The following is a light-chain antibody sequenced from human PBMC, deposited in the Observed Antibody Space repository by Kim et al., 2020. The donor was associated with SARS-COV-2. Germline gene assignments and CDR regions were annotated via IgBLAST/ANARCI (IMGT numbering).Light chain of an antibody. J-gene: IGLJ2*01. V-gene: IGLV3-19*01. CDR2: GKN. CDR1: SLRSYY. CDR3: NSRDTNDIVL. Sequence: ELTQDPAVSVALGQTVRITCQGDSLRSYYATWYQQKPGQAPILLIYGKNNRPSGIPDRFSGSSSGNTASLTITGTQAGDEADYYCNSRDTNDIVLFGGGTQLTVL.